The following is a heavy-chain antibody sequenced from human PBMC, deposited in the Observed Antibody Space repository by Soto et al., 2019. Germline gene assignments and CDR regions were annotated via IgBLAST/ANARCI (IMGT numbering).Heavy chain of an antibody. Sequence: SETLSLTCTVSGGSISGGNYYWSWIRQHPGKGLEWIGYIYYSGSTYYNPPLKSRVTISVDTSKNQFSLRLSSVTAADTAVYYCARHLRYDALDIWGQGTVVTVSS. CDR2: IYYSGST. CDR1: GGSISGGNYY. V-gene: IGHV4-39*01. D-gene: IGHD4-17*01. CDR3: ARHLRYDALDI. J-gene: IGHJ3*02.